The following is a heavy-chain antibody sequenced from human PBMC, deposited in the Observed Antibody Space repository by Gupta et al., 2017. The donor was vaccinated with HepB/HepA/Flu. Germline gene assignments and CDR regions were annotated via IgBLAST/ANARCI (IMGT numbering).Heavy chain of an antibody. CDR3: ARDVVPYCSSTSCQAN. Sequence: EVQLVESGGGLVQPGGSLRLSCAASGFTFSSYSMNWVRQAPGKGLEWVSYISSSSSTIYYADSVKGRFTISRDNAKNSLYLQMNSLRDEDTAVYYCARDVVPYCSSTSCQANWGQGTLVTVSS. D-gene: IGHD2-2*01. CDR2: ISSSSSTI. V-gene: IGHV3-48*02. J-gene: IGHJ4*02. CDR1: GFTFSSYS.